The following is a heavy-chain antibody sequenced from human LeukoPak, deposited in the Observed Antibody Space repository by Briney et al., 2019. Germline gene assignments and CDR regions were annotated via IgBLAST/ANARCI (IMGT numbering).Heavy chain of an antibody. V-gene: IGHV4-59*01. D-gene: IGHD4-17*01. CDR3: ARRGYSKYGDYDY. CDR2: IYYIGSP. Sequence: PSETLSLTCTVSGGSISSYYWSWIRQPPGKGMEWIGYIYYIGSPNYNPSLKSRVTISQDTSKNQFSLKLSSVTAADTAVYYCARRGYSKYGDYDYCGQGTLVTVSS. CDR1: GGSISSYY. J-gene: IGHJ4*02.